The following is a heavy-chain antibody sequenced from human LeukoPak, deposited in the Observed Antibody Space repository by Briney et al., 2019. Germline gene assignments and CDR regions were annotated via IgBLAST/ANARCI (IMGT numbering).Heavy chain of an antibody. V-gene: IGHV3-23*01. D-gene: IGHD1-26*01. Sequence: PGGSLRLSCAASGFTFSSYAMSWVRQAPGKGLEWVSAISGSGGSTYYADSVKGRFSISRDNAKNTLYLQMNGLRAEDTAVCYCGRDLGGRSGYWGQGTLVTVSS. J-gene: IGHJ4*02. CDR1: GFTFSSYA. CDR2: ISGSGGST. CDR3: GRDLGGRSGY.